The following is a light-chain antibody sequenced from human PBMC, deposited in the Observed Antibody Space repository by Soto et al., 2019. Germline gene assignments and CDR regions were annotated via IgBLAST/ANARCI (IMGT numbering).Light chain of an antibody. Sequence: SVLTQPPSASGTPGQRVTISCSGSSSNIGSNYVYWYQQLPGTAPKLLIYRNNQRPSGVPDRFSGSKSGTSASLAISGLQAEDEADYYCNSYAGSNNFYVSGTGTKVTV. CDR1: SSNIGSNY. CDR2: RNN. CDR3: NSYAGSNNFYV. J-gene: IGLJ1*01. V-gene: IGLV1-47*01.